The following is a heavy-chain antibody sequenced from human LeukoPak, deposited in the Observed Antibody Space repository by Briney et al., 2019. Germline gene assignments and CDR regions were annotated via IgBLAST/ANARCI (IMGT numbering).Heavy chain of an antibody. Sequence: GRSLRLSCAASGFTFSSYAMHWVRQAPGKGLEWVAVISYDGSNKYYADSVKGRFTISRDNSKNTLYLQMNSLRAEDTAVYYCAKVRGDIVVVPAAISDGMDVWGQGTTVTVSS. CDR3: AKVRGDIVVVPAAISDGMDV. J-gene: IGHJ6*02. V-gene: IGHV3-30-3*01. D-gene: IGHD2-2*02. CDR2: ISYDGSNK. CDR1: GFTFSSYA.